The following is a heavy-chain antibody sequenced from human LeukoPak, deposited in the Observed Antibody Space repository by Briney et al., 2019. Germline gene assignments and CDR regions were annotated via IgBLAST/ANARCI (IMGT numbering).Heavy chain of an antibody. CDR3: ARDRGGSYMYLQH. V-gene: IGHV3-53*01. Sequence: GGSLRLSCAASGFTVSSNYMSWVRQAPGKGLEWVSVIYSGGSTYYADSVKGRFTISRDNAKNSLFLQMNSLRAEDTALYYCARDRGGSYMYLQHWGQGTLVTVSS. J-gene: IGHJ1*01. CDR1: GFTVSSNY. D-gene: IGHD1-26*01. CDR2: IYSGGST.